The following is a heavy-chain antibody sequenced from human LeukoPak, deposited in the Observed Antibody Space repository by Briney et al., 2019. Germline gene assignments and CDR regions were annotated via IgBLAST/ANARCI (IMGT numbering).Heavy chain of an antibody. J-gene: IGHJ4*02. V-gene: IGHV4-59*08. CDR1: GGSISSYY. CDR3: ARHEGRWLHAHLDY. Sequence: SSETLSLTCTVSGGSISSYYWSWIRQPPGKGLEWIGYIYYSGSTNYNPSLKSRVTISVDTSKNQFSLKLSSVTAADTAVYYCARHEGRWLHAHLDYWGQGTLVTVSS. D-gene: IGHD5-24*01. CDR2: IYYSGST.